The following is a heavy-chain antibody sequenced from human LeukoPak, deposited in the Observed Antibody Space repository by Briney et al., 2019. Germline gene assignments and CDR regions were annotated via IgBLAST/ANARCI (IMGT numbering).Heavy chain of an antibody. CDR1: GFTFSSYA. CDR2: ISGSGGST. Sequence: QAGGSLRLSCAASGFTFSSYAMSWVRQAPGKGLEWVSAISGSGGSTYYADSVKGRFTISRDNSKNTLYLQMNSLRAEDTAVYYCAKTGARDYGGNLLTFYYYYMDVWGKGTTVTVSS. J-gene: IGHJ6*03. D-gene: IGHD4-23*01. CDR3: AKTGARDYGGNLLTFYYYYMDV. V-gene: IGHV3-23*01.